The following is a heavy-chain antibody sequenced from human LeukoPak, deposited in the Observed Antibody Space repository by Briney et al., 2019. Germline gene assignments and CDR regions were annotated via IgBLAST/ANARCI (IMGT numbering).Heavy chain of an antibody. CDR2: IIPIFGTA. D-gene: IGHD2/OR15-2a*01. J-gene: IGHJ4*02. V-gene: IGHV1-69*05. CDR1: GGTFSSYA. CDR3: ARDVNSRGPFDY. Sequence: ASVKVSCKASGGTFSSYAISWVRQAPGQGLEWMGGIIPIFGTANYAQKFQGRVTITTDEATSTAYMELSSLRSEDTAVYYCARDVNSRGPFDYWGQGTLVTVSS.